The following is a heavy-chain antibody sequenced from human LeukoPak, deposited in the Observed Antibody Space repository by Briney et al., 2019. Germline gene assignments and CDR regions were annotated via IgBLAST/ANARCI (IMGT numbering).Heavy chain of an antibody. D-gene: IGHD6-19*01. CDR1: GYTFTGYY. CDR3: ARGRYSVAGNSYYYYYMDV. Sequence: ASVKVSCKASGYTFTGYYMHWVRQAPGQGLEWMRWIDPNSGGTNYAQKFQGRVTMTRDTSISTAYMELSRLRSDDTAVYYCARGRYSVAGNSYYYYYMDVWGKGTTVTISS. V-gene: IGHV1-2*02. CDR2: IDPNSGGT. J-gene: IGHJ6*03.